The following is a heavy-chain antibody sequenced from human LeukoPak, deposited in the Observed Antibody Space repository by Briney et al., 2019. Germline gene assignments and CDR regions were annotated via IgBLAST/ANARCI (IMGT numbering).Heavy chain of an antibody. D-gene: IGHD6-13*01. CDR2: IYYSGST. J-gene: IGHJ3*02. V-gene: IGHV4-59*01. CDR1: GGSISSYY. CDR3: ARNGAYSRSFDI. Sequence: TSETLSLTCTVSGGSISSYYWSWVRQSPGKGLEWIGYIYYSGSTNYNPSLKSRVTISVDTSKNQFSLKLSSVTAADTAVYYCARNGAYSRSFDIWGQGTMVTVSS.